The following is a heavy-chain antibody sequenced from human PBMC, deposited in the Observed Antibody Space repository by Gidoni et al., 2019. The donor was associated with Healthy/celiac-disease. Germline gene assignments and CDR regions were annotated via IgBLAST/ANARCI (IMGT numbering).Heavy chain of an antibody. Sequence: QVQMVESGGGLVKPGGSMRLVCAASGFTCSAYYMSWRRTAPGKGLEWVSDISRFSTCTNSADSVNGLFTISRDNSPNSLYLQMNSLRAEDTAVYYCARYKEVYSSGDIDWDYSYYYGMDVWGQGTTVTVSS. CDR3: ARYKEVYSSGDIDWDYSYYYGMDV. D-gene: IGHD3-9*01. V-gene: IGHV3-11*06. CDR1: GFTCSAYY. CDR2: ISRFSTCT. J-gene: IGHJ6*02.